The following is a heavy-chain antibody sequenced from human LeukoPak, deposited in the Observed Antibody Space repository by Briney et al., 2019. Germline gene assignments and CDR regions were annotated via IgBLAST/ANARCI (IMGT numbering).Heavy chain of an antibody. Sequence: SETLSLTHTVSGGSHTSVSHQWTWIRQPPGKGLEWIGYISYSGSTYYNPSLKSRLSISLDASENQFSLKFSSVTAADTAIYYCARNARYYYMMTGTSPELLDSWGRGILITVSS. D-gene: IGHD3-9*01. CDR3: ARNARYYYMMTGTSPELLDS. CDR1: GGSHTSVSHQ. CDR2: ISYSGST. J-gene: IGHJ4*02. V-gene: IGHV4-31*03.